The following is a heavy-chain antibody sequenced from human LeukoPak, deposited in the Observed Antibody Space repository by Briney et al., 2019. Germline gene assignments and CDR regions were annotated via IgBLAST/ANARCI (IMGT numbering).Heavy chain of an antibody. J-gene: IGHJ4*02. D-gene: IGHD3-22*01. V-gene: IGHV3-15*01. CDR3: TTVGYDSSGFDY. Sequence: GGSLRLSRAASGVTFSNAWMSWVRQAPGKGLEWVGRIKRKTDGGTTDYAAPVKGRFTISRDDSKNTLYLQMNSLKNEDTAVYYCTTVGYDSSGFDYWGQGTLVTVSS. CDR1: GVTFSNAW. CDR2: IKRKTDGGTT.